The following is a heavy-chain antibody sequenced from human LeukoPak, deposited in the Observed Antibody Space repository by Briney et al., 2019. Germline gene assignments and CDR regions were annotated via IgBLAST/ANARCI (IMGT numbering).Heavy chain of an antibody. Sequence: SETLSLTCTVSGGSIKSSIYYWGWIRQPPGKGLEWVGSIYHTGATYYNPSLKSRVTISVDTSKNQFSLRLSSVTAADTAVYYCAKHTLHHYYESSGYRIPFDYWGQGTLVTVSS. CDR1: GGSIKSSIYY. CDR3: AKHTLHHYYESSGYRIPFDY. CDR2: IYHTGAT. D-gene: IGHD3-22*01. V-gene: IGHV4-39*01. J-gene: IGHJ4*02.